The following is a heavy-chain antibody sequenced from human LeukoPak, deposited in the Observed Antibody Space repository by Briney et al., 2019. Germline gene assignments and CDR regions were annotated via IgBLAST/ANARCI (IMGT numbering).Heavy chain of an antibody. D-gene: IGHD6-19*01. J-gene: IGHJ4*02. Sequence: ASVKVSCKASGYTFTNYYIHWVRQAPGQGLEWMGIINPSGGGTTYAQKFQGRLTITRDMSTTTFYMELSRLRSDDTAVYYCAREQWLVRQFDYWGQGTLVTVSS. CDR2: INPSGGGT. CDR1: GYTFTNYY. V-gene: IGHV1-46*01. CDR3: AREQWLVRQFDY.